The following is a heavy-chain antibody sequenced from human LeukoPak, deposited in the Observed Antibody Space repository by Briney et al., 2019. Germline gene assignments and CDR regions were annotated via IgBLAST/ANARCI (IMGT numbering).Heavy chain of an antibody. CDR1: GFTFSTYA. D-gene: IGHD1-26*01. CDR3: AKVGVTGWYFDY. Sequence: PGGSLRLSCAASGFTFSTYAMSWVRQAPGKGLEWVSGISGSGGSTYYADSLKGRFTISRDNSKNTLYLQVNSLRAEDTAVYYSAKVGVTGWYFDYWGQGAQVTVSS. V-gene: IGHV3-23*01. J-gene: IGHJ4*02. CDR2: ISGSGGST.